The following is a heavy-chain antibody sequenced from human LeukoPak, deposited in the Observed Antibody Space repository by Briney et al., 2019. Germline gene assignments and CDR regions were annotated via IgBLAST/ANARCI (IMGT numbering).Heavy chain of an antibody. CDR2: ISGSGGST. D-gene: IGHD4-17*01. Sequence: GGSLRLSCAASGFTFSSYAMSWVRQAPGKGLEWVSAISGSGGSTYYADSVKGRFTISRDNSKNTLYLQMNSLRAEDTAVYYCAKGSVWRTTVTMVDYWGQGTLVTVSS. CDR1: GFTFSSYA. V-gene: IGHV3-23*01. J-gene: IGHJ4*02. CDR3: AKGSVWRTTVTMVDY.